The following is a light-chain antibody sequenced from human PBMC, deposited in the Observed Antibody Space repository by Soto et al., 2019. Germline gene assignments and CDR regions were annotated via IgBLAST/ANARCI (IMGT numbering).Light chain of an antibody. Sequence: EVVLTQSPGTLSLAPGESATFTGRASQSVSNRYFAWYQQKPGQAPRLLIYRASSRATGIPDRFSGSGSGTEFTLTISRLEPDDFAAYYCQQYGNFPFTFGGGTKVDIK. V-gene: IGKV3-20*01. CDR1: QSVSNRY. J-gene: IGKJ4*02. CDR2: RAS. CDR3: QQYGNFPFT.